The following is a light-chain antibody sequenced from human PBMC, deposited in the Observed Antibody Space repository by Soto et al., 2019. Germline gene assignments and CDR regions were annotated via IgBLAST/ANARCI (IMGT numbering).Light chain of an antibody. V-gene: IGKV3-11*01. CDR2: DSS. CDR3: QQRSNLHRT. Sequence: EIVLTRSPAPLSLSPGERATLSCSASQSVSSYFAWYQQKPGQAHRLLIYDSSNRAAGIPARFSGSGSGTDLNSTSSGLEPEDFAVYYCQQRSNLHRTFEQGTKVEI. J-gene: IGKJ1*01. CDR1: QSVSSY.